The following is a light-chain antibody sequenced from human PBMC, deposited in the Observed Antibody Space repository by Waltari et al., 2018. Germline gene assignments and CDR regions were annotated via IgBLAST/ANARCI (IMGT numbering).Light chain of an antibody. CDR3: QPYHESAPIT. J-gene: IGKJ3*01. V-gene: IGKV3-15*01. CDR1: QSISRQ. Sequence: EIVMTQSPATLSVSPGERATLSCRARQSISRQLAWYQQKPGQAPRLLIYGASTRATGSPARCSGSGSGTEFTLTFSSLQSDDFAVYFCQPYHESAPITFGPVPEVDSK. CDR2: GAS.